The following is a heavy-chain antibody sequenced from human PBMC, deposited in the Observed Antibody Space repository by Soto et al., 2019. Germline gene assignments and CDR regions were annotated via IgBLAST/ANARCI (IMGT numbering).Heavy chain of an antibody. J-gene: IGHJ6*02. V-gene: IGHV3-9*01. CDR1: GFTFDDYA. D-gene: IGHD3-10*01. Sequence: SLKISCAASGFTFDDYAMHWVRQAPGKGLEWVSGISWNSGSIGYADSVKGRFTISRDNAKNPLYLQMNSLRAEDTALYYCAKEGRYGSGSYALYYYYGMDVWGQGTTVTVSS. CDR3: AKEGRYGSGSYALYYYYGMDV. CDR2: ISWNSGSI.